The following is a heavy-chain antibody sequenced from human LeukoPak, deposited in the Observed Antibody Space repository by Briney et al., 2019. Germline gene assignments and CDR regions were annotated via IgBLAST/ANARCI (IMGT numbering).Heavy chain of an antibody. CDR1: GFTFSSYA. J-gene: IGHJ5*02. CDR2: ISYDGSNK. Sequence: PGRSLRLSCAASGFTFSSYAMHWVRQAPGKGLEWVAVISYDGSNKYYADSVKGRFTISRDNSKNTLYPQMNSLRAEDTAVYYCARDWRLNYDFWSGYYTGPARKNWFDPWGQGTLVTVSS. V-gene: IGHV3-30-3*01. D-gene: IGHD3-3*01. CDR3: ARDWRLNYDFWSGYYTGPARKNWFDP.